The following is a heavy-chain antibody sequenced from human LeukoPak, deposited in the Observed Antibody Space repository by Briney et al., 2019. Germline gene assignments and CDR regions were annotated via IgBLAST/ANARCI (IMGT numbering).Heavy chain of an antibody. V-gene: IGHV3-30*03. D-gene: IGHD1-1*01. Sequence: GGSLRLSCAASGFTFSSYGMHWVRQAPGKGLEWVAVISYDGSNKYYADSVKGRFTISRDNSKNTLYLQMNSLRAEDTAVYYCARDHGWNDPYFDYWGQGTLVTVSS. CDR3: ARDHGWNDPYFDY. CDR1: GFTFSSYG. CDR2: ISYDGSNK. J-gene: IGHJ4*02.